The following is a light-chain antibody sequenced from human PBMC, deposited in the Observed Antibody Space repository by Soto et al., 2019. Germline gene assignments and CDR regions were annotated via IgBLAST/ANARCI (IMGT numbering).Light chain of an antibody. J-gene: IGLJ1*01. V-gene: IGLV2-14*01. CDR2: DVS. CDR1: SSDVGGYNY. CDR3: SSYTSSSTYV. Sequence: QSALTQPASVSGSPGQSITISCTGTSSDVGGYNYVSWYQQHAGEAPKLMIYDVSNRPSGVSNRFSGSKSGNTASLTISGLQAEDEADYYCSSYTSSSTYVFGTGTKVTVL.